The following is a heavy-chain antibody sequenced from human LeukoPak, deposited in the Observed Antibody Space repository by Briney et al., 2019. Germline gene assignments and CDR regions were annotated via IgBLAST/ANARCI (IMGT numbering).Heavy chain of an antibody. CDR1: GGSISSYY. V-gene: IGHV4-4*07. CDR2: IYTSGST. D-gene: IGHD3-22*01. J-gene: IGHJ5*02. CDR3: ARGGSIVVVITTHNWFDP. Sequence: SETLSLTCTVSGGSISSYYWSWIRQPAGKGLEWIGRIYTSGSTNYNPSLKSRVTISVDTSKNQFSLKLSSVTAADTAVYYCARGGSIVVVITTHNWFDPWGQGTLVTVSS.